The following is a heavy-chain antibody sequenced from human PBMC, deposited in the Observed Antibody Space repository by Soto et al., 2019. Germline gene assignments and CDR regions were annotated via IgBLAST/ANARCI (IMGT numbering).Heavy chain of an antibody. V-gene: IGHV4-59*01. Sequence: PSETLSLTCTVSGGSISSYYWSWIRQPPGKGLEWIGYIYYSGSTNYNPSLKSRVTISVDTSKNQFSLKLSSVTAADTAVYYCARYGDYVSNWFDPWGQGTLVTVSS. CDR3: ARYGDYVSNWFDP. J-gene: IGHJ5*02. CDR2: IYYSGST. CDR1: GGSISSYY. D-gene: IGHD4-17*01.